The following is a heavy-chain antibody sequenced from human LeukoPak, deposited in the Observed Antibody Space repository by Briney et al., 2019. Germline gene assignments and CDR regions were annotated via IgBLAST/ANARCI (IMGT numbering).Heavy chain of an antibody. Sequence: PSETLSLTCTVFGGSISGFYWSWIRQPPGKGLEWIEYIYYDGTTNYNPSLKSRVTISLDTSENQFSLRLSSVTAADTAVYYCARERGRITLARGVIPDAFDIWGQGTLVTVSS. V-gene: IGHV4-59*01. CDR1: GGSISGFY. D-gene: IGHD3-10*01. CDR2: IYYDGTT. CDR3: ARERGRITLARGVIPDAFDI. J-gene: IGHJ3*02.